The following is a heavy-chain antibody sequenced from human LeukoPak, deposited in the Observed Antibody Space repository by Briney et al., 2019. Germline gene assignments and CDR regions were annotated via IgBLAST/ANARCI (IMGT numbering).Heavy chain of an antibody. CDR3: ARNVSAGYFDY. Sequence: PSETLSLTCSVSGGSISGTTYYWAWIRQPPGKGLEWIGSVYYSGGTSYSPSLKRRVTISVDTSKNQFSLRLSSVTAADTAVYYCARNVSAGYFDYWGQGTLVTVSS. V-gene: IGHV4-39*01. CDR1: GGSISGTTYY. CDR2: VYYSGGT. J-gene: IGHJ4*02. D-gene: IGHD2-8*01.